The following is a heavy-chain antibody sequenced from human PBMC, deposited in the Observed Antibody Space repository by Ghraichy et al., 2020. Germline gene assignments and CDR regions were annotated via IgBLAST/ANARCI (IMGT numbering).Heavy chain of an antibody. CDR1: GFTFSDFA. V-gene: IGHV3-23*01. J-gene: IGHJ4*02. D-gene: IGHD2-15*01. Sequence: GESLNISCAASGFTFSDFAMTWVRQVPGKGLECVSTISGSFDGPYYADSVRGRFTISRDNSKNTLYLQMNSLRVEDTAVYYCAREQATYCSGGSCFCPDYWGQGTLVTVSS. CDR3: AREQATYCSGGSCFCPDY. CDR2: ISGSFDGP.